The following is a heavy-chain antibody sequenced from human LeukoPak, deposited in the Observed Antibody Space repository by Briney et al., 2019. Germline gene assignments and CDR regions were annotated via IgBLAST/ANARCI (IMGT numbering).Heavy chain of an antibody. Sequence: GGSLRLSCAASGFTFSSYAMSWVRQAPGKGLEWVSAISGSGGSKYYADSVKGRFTISRDNFKNTLSLQMNSLRAEDTAVYYCAACDSIYAFDVWGQGTMVTVSS. CDR3: AACDSIYAFDV. CDR1: GFTFSSYA. J-gene: IGHJ3*01. V-gene: IGHV3-23*01. D-gene: IGHD3-22*01. CDR2: ISGSGGSK.